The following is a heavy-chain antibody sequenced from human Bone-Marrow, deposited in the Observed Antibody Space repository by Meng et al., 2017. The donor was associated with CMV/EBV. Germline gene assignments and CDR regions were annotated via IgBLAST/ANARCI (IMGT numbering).Heavy chain of an antibody. CDR2: IRYDGSNK. CDR3: AKDHRRVAAATKHRYYYYGMDV. CDR1: GFTFRSYG. D-gene: IGHD6-13*01. Sequence: GGSRRLSCAASGFTFRSYGMHWVRQAPGKGLEWVAFIRYDGSNKYYADSVKGRFTISRDNSKNTLYLQMNSLRAEDTAVYYCAKDHRRVAAATKHRYYYYGMDVWGQGTTVTVSS. J-gene: IGHJ6*02. V-gene: IGHV3-30*02.